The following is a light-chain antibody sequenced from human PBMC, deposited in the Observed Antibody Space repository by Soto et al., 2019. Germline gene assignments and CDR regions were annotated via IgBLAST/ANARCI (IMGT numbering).Light chain of an antibody. CDR2: DAS. V-gene: IGKV1-33*01. Sequence: DIQMTQSPSTLSASVGDRVTITCRASQSISDSLAWYQQKPGKAPKLLIYDASNLETGVPSRFSGSGSGTDFTFTISSLQPEDIATYYCQQYDNLPRTFGQGTKV. CDR1: QSISDS. J-gene: IGKJ1*01. CDR3: QQYDNLPRT.